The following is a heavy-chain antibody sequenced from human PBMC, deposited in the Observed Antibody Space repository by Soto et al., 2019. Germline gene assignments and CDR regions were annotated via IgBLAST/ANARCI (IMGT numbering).Heavy chain of an antibody. CDR1: GFTFSSYA. D-gene: IGHD6-19*01. J-gene: IGHJ4*02. CDR3: ARGVAGVDY. CDR2: ISYDGSNK. Sequence: QVQLVESGGGVVQPGRSLRLSCAASGFTFSSYAMHWVRQAPGKGLEWVAVISYDGSNKYYADSVKGRFTISRDNSNNTLYLQMNSLRAEDTAVYYCARGVAGVDYWGQGTLVTVSS. V-gene: IGHV3-30-3*01.